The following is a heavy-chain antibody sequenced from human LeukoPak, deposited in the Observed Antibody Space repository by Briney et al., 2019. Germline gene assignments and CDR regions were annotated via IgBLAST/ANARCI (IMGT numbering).Heavy chain of an antibody. J-gene: IGHJ4*02. V-gene: IGHV3-23*01. D-gene: IGHD5-18*01. CDR2: ISGSGGST. CDR3: AKDAAGVYSYGFLTALGY. CDR1: GFTFSSYA. Sequence: GGSLRLSCAASGFTFSSYAMSWVRQAPGKGLERVSAISGSGGSTYYADSVKGRFTISRDNSKNTLYLQMNSLRAEDTAVYYCAKDAAGVYSYGFLTALGYWGQGTLVTVSS.